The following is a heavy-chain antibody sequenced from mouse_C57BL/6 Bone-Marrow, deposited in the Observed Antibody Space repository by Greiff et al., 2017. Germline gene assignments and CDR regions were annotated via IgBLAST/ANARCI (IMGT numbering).Heavy chain of an antibody. CDR2: IHPGNGGT. V-gene: IGHV1-5*01. J-gene: IGHJ3*01. CDR3: HCDYDDPFAY. Sequence: EVQLQQSGTVLVRPGASVKMSCKTSGYTFTSYWMHWVKQRPGQGLEWIGAIHPGNGGTSYNQKFKGKATLTAVTSSSTAYMQLSSLTSEDSAVYYCHCDYDDPFAYWGQGTMVTVSA. D-gene: IGHD2-4*01. CDR1: GYTFTSYW.